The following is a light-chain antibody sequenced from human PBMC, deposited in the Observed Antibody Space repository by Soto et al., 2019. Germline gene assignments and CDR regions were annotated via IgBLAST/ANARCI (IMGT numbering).Light chain of an antibody. J-gene: IGLJ2*01. CDR1: SSDVGGYNY. Sequence: QSALTQPASVYGSPEHSITISCTRTSSDVGGYNYVSWYQQHPGKAPKLMIYDVSNRPSGVSNRFSGSKSGNTASLTISGLHAEDEADYYCSSYTGSSTYVVFGGGTKVTVL. V-gene: IGLV2-14*01. CDR3: SSYTGSSTYVV. CDR2: DVS.